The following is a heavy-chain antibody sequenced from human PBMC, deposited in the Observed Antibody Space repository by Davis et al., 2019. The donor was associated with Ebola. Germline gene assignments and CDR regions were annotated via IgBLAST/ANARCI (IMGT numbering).Heavy chain of an antibody. J-gene: IGHJ4*02. CDR1: GYTFTSYG. V-gene: IGHV1-18*04. CDR2: INPHNGNT. D-gene: IGHD2-21*01. CDR3: ARDGSSILWDHFDY. Sequence: ASVQVSCKASGYTFTSYGITWVRQAPGQGLEWMGWINPHNGNTNYAQNVQGRVTMTTDTSTSTAYMELRSLRSDDTAVYYCARDGSSILWDHFDYWGQGTLVTVSS.